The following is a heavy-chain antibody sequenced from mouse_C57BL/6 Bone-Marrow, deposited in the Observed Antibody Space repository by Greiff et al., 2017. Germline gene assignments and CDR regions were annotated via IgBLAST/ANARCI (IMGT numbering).Heavy chain of an antibody. CDR1: GYTFTSYT. CDR3: ARGVTGGD. CDR2: INPSSGYT. V-gene: IGHV1-4*01. D-gene: IGHD2-2*01. Sequence: QVQLKQSGAELARPGASVKMSCKASGYTFTSYTMHWVKQRPGQGLEWIGYINPSSGYTKYNQKFKDKATLTADKSTSTAYMQLSSLPSEDSAVYYCARGVTGGDWGTGTTVTVSS. J-gene: IGHJ1*03.